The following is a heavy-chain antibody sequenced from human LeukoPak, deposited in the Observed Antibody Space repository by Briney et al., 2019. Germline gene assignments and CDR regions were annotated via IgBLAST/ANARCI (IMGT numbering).Heavy chain of an antibody. J-gene: IGHJ4*02. V-gene: IGHV3-21*01. CDR3: ASVDYYGSGNYYNDVDY. Sequence: GGSLRLSCAASGFTFSSYSMNWVRQAPGKGLEWVASISSSSSYIYYADSVKGRFTISRDNAKNSLYLQMNSLRAEDTALYYCASVDYYGSGNYYNDVDYWGQGTLVTVSS. CDR1: GFTFSSYS. CDR2: ISSSSSYI. D-gene: IGHD3-10*01.